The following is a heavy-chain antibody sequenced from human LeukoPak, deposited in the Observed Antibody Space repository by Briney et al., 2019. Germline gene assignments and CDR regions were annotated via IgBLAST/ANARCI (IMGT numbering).Heavy chain of an antibody. CDR1: GFTFSNAW. CDR3: TTQRSRITMVRGVIRSDH. J-gene: IGHJ4*01. Sequence: PGGSLRLSCTVSGFTFSNAWMSWVRQGPGKGLEWVGRIKSKTDGGTTDYAAPVKGRFTISRDDSKNTLYLQMNSLKTEDTAVYYCTTQRSRITMVRGVIRSDHWGQGTLVTVSS. V-gene: IGHV3-15*01. CDR2: IKSKTDGGTT. D-gene: IGHD3-10*01.